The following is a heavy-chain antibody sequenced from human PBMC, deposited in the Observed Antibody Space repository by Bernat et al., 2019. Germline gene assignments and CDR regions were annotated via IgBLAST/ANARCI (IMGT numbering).Heavy chain of an antibody. CDR3: ARDFGLATMVQGVILPDY. V-gene: IGHV3-23*04. CDR1: GFTFSSYA. CDR2: ISGSGGST. Sequence: EVQLVESGGGLVQPGGSLRLSCAASGFTFSSYAMSWVRQAPGKGLEWVSAISGSGGSTYYADSVKGRFTISRDNSKNTLYLQMNSLRAEDTAVYYCARDFGLATMVQGVILPDYWGQGTLVTVSS. D-gene: IGHD3-10*01. J-gene: IGHJ4*02.